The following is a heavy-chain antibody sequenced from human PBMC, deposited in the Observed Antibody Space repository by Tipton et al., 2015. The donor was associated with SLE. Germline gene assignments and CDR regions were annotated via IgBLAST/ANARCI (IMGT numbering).Heavy chain of an antibody. CDR1: GFTFSSYA. CDR3: ARFQTWSLDY. V-gene: IGHV3-7*03. CDR2: IKPDGSEK. Sequence: GSLKLSCAASGFTFSSYAMSWVRQAPGKGLEWVANIKPDGSEKSYADSVKGRFTISRDNAKNSLYLQMNSLRAEDTAVYYCARFQTWSLDYWGQGTLVTVSS. D-gene: IGHD2-8*02. J-gene: IGHJ4*02.